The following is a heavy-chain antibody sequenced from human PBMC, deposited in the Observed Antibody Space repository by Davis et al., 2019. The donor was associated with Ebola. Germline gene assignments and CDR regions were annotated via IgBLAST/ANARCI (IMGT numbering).Heavy chain of an antibody. V-gene: IGHV3-23*01. D-gene: IGHD6-19*01. CDR3: AKGGSGWPSDYSYGMGV. CDR1: GFVFRNYV. CDR2: LGTSADT. J-gene: IGHJ6*04. Sequence: GESLKISCAASGFVFRNYVMSWVRQAPGTGLEWVSTLGTSADTYYADSVKGRFTISRDNSKNTLYLQMNSLSVEDTAVYYCAKGGSGWPSDYSYGMGVWGKGTTVIVSS.